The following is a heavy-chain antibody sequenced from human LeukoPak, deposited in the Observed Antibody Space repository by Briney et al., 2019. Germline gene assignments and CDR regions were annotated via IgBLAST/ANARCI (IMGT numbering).Heavy chain of an antibody. CDR3: ARANDNYYYYYMDV. Sequence: GGSLRLSCAASGFTFSSYSMNWVRQAPGKGLEWVSYISGSSSTIYYADSVKGRFTISRDNAKNSLYLQMNSLRAEDTAVYYCARANDNYYYYYMDVWGKGTTVTISS. CDR1: GFTFSSYS. CDR2: ISGSSSTI. V-gene: IGHV3-48*01. J-gene: IGHJ6*03. D-gene: IGHD3-9*01.